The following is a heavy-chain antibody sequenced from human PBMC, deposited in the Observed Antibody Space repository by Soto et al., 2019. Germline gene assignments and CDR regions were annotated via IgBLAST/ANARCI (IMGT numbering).Heavy chain of an antibody. Sequence: GSLTPSSAASGXTLSSFAMHWVRQAPGKGMEWVAVISYDGSNKYYADSVKGRFTLSRDNSKHTLYLQMNRLRAEDTAVYYCASYYRFLNYYDSSYDPPAFDIWGQGTMGTVS. D-gene: IGHD3-22*01. CDR3: ASYYRFLNYYDSSYDPPAFDI. CDR2: ISYDGSNK. J-gene: IGHJ3*02. CDR1: GXTLSSFA. V-gene: IGHV3-30-3*01.